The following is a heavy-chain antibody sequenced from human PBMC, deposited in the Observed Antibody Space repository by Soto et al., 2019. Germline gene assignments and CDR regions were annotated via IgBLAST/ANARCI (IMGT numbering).Heavy chain of an antibody. CDR3: ARDFTTNYYNYGLDV. CDR1: GASVNNYY. Sequence: QVQLQESGPGLVKPSETLSLICTVSGASVNNYYWIWIRQPAGGGLEWIGRVLTNGGANYNPSLKSRVSMSVDTSKNQFSLNLRSVTAADTAIYFCARDFTTNYYNYGLDVWGQGTTVTV. J-gene: IGHJ6*02. V-gene: IGHV4-4*07. CDR2: VLTNGGA.